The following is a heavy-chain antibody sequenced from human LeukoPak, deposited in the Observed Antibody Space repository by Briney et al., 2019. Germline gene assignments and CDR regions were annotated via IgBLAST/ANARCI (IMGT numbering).Heavy chain of an antibody. J-gene: IGHJ6*03. CDR3: ARGVDYTNPLIDYYYYMDV. Sequence: SETLSLTCTVSGGSISSYYWSWIRQPPGKGLEWIGYIYYSGSTNYNPSLKSRVTISVDTSKNQFSLKLSSLTAADTAVYYCARGVDYTNPLIDYYYYMDVWGKGTTVTVSS. D-gene: IGHD4-11*01. CDR1: GGSISSYY. V-gene: IGHV4-59*01. CDR2: IYYSGST.